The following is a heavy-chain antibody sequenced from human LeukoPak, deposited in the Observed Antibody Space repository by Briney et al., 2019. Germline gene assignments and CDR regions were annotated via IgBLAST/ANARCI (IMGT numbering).Heavy chain of an antibody. CDR2: IYYSGST. Sequence: SETLSLTCTVSGGSISSYYWSWIRQPPGKGLEWIGYIYYSGSTNYNPSLKSRVTISVDTSKCQFSLKLSSVTAADTAVYYCASSHDYDSSGYFVGYYFDYWGQGTLVTVSS. CDR1: GGSISSYY. CDR3: ASSHDYDSSGYFVGYYFDY. J-gene: IGHJ4*02. D-gene: IGHD3-22*01. V-gene: IGHV4-59*01.